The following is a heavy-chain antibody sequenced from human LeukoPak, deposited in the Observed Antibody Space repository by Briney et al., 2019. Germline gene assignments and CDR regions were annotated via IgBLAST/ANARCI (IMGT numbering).Heavy chain of an antibody. CDR2: ISSSGTPK. D-gene: IGHD4-17*01. J-gene: IGHJ5*01. CDR1: GFTVSSNS. Sequence: GGSLRLSCTVSGFTVSSNSMSWVRQAPGKGLEWISYISSSGTPKYYADSVKGRFTISRDNAKKSLFLQMNSLRDEDTAVYYCVRDDGHHWFDFWGQGTLVTVSS. V-gene: IGHV3-11*01. CDR3: VRDDGHHWFDF.